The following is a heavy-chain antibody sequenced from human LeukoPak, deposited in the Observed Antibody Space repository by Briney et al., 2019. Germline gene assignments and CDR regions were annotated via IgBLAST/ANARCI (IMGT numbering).Heavy chain of an antibody. CDR2: INHSGST. J-gene: IGHJ5*02. CDR3: ARVNRAFGVNQVNWFDP. V-gene: IGHV4-34*01. D-gene: IGHD3-3*01. Sequence: PSETLTHNSPVYGGHFSRYYWSWLRQPSGKGLKWIGEINHSGSTNHNPSLKSRVTISVDTPKNQFSLKLSSVTAADTAVYYCARVNRAFGVNQVNWFDPWGQGTLVTVSS. CDR1: GGHFSRYY.